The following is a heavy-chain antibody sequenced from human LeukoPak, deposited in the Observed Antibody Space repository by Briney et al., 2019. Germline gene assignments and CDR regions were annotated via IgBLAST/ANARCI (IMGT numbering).Heavy chain of an antibody. CDR3: ARGPNKSDGGNSGSAWFDP. Sequence: AASVKVSCKASVYTFTTYDINWVRQATGQGLEWMGWMNPNSGNTGYAQKFQGRVTMTRNTSISTAYMELSSLRSKDTAVYYCARGPNKSDGGNSGSAWFDPWGQGTLVTVSS. CDR2: MNPNSGNT. CDR1: VYTFTTYD. V-gene: IGHV1-8*01. J-gene: IGHJ5*02. D-gene: IGHD4-23*01.